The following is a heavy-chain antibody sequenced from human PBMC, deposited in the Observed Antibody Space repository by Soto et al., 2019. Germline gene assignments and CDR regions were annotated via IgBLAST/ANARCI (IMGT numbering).Heavy chain of an antibody. Sequence: LSLTCTVSGGSFKSGSYSWSWIRQPPGKGLEWIGYVYHTGRTSYNPSLKSRASISMDTSKNQFSLNLDSVTAADTAVYFCARDFAYFDSWGQGTLVTVSS. CDR3: ARDFAYFDS. J-gene: IGHJ4*02. V-gene: IGHV4-61*01. CDR1: GGSFKSGSYS. D-gene: IGHD3-3*01. CDR2: VYHTGRT.